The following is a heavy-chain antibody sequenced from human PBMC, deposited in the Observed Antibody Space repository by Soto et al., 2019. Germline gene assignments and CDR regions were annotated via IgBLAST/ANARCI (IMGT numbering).Heavy chain of an antibody. CDR1: GFTFSSYS. Sequence: SLRLSCAASGFTFSSYSMNWVRQAPGKGLEWVSSISSSSSYIYYADSVKGRFTISRDNAKNSLYLQMNSLRAEDTAVYYCARDIGPRSGSYSFDYWGQGTLVTVSS. CDR2: ISSSSSYI. CDR3: ARDIGPRSGSYSFDY. D-gene: IGHD1-26*01. J-gene: IGHJ4*02. V-gene: IGHV3-21*01.